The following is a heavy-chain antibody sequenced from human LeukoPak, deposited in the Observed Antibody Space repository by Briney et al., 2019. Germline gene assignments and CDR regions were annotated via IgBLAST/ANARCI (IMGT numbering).Heavy chain of an antibody. CDR3: ARGALMVKGFDP. CDR2: INHSGST. Sequence: PGGSLRLSCAASGFTFSSYAMSWIRQPPGKGLEWIGEINHSGSTNYNPSLKSRVTISVDTSKNQFSLKLSSVTAAGTAVYYCARGALMVKGFDPWGQGTLVTVSS. J-gene: IGHJ5*02. D-gene: IGHD2-8*01. V-gene: IGHV4-34*01. CDR1: GFTFSSYA.